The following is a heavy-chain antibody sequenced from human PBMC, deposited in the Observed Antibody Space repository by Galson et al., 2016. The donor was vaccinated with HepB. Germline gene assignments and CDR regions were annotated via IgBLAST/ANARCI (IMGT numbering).Heavy chain of an antibody. CDR1: GYTFTNYW. D-gene: IGHD5-18*01. Sequence: QSGAEVKKPGESLKISCKISGYTFTNYWIGWVRQMPGKGLEWMGIIYPADSDTRYSPSFQGQVTISVDKSISTASLQWSSLKASDSAMYYCARLGGDIMAASGYTYGYLDYWGQGTLVTVSS. CDR2: IYPADSDT. J-gene: IGHJ4*02. V-gene: IGHV5-51*01. CDR3: ARLGGDIMAASGYTYGYLDY.